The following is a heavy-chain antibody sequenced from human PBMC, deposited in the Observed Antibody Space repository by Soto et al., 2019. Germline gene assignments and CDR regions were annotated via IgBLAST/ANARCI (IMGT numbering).Heavy chain of an antibody. Sequence: TSLKVSFGPSWCTLSSYALVCVRHAPGPGLEWMGGIIPIFGTASYAQKFQGRGTITADESTSTAYMELSSLRSEDTAVYYCAIDFGVVVRAGISGTALAIRGKRTTVTVSS. V-gene: IGHV1-69*13. J-gene: IGHJ6*04. CDR2: IIPIFGTA. CDR1: WCTLSSYA. CDR3: AIDFGVVVRAGISGTALAI. D-gene: IGHD2-2*01.